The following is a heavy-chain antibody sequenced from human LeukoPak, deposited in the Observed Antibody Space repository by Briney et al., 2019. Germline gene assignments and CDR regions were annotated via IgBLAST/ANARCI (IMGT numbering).Heavy chain of an antibody. V-gene: IGHV4-4*07. D-gene: IGHD2/OR15-2a*01. J-gene: IGHJ5*02. CDR1: GGSISSYY. Sequence: SETLSLTCTVSGGSISSYYWSWIRQPAGKGLEWIGRIYTSGSTNYNPSLKSRVTMSVDTSKNQFSLKLSSVTAADTAVYYCARMPDDPSMDWFDPWRQGTLVTVSS. CDR3: ARMPDDPSMDWFDP. CDR2: IYTSGST.